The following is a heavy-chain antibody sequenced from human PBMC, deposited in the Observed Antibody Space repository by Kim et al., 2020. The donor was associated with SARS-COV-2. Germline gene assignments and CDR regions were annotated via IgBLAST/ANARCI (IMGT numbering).Heavy chain of an antibody. J-gene: IGHJ6*02. CDR3: ARETPPLTTVTYYYYGMDV. D-gene: IGHD4-17*01. CDR2: MNPNSGNT. V-gene: IGHV1-8*01. Sequence: ASVKVSCKASGYTFTSYDINWVRQATGQGLEWMGWMNPNSGNTGYAQKFQGRVTMTRNTSISTAYMELSSLRSEDTAVYYCARETPPLTTVTYYYYGMDVWGQGTTVTVSS. CDR1: GYTFTSYD.